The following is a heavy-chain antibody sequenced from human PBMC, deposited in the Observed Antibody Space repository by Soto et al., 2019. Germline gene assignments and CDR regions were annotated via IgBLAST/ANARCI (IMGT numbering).Heavy chain of an antibody. CDR2: MNPNSGNT. CDR3: AISEYSSSPGVVAFDI. D-gene: IGHD6-6*01. V-gene: IGHV1-8*01. CDR1: GYTFTSYD. Sequence: QVQLVQSGAEVKKPGASVKVSCKASGYTFTSYDINWVRQATGQGLEWMGWMNPNSGNTGYAQKFQGRVTMTRNTSISTAYMELSSLRSEDTAVYYCAISEYSSSPGVVAFDIWGQGTMVTVSS. J-gene: IGHJ3*02.